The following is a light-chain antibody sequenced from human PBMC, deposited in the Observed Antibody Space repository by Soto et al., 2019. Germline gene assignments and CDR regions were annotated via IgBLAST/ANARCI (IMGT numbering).Light chain of an antibody. J-gene: IGLJ6*01. V-gene: IGLV2-8*01. CDR3: SAHAGSNNYV. CDR1: SRDVGAYSS. Sequence: QTVVTQPPSASGSPGQSVTVSCAGTSRDVGAYSSVAWYQQHPGKAPKLIIYEVTKRPSGVPDRFSGARSGNTAFLTVSGLQADDEADYYCSAHAGSNNYVFGTGTQLTVL. CDR2: EVT.